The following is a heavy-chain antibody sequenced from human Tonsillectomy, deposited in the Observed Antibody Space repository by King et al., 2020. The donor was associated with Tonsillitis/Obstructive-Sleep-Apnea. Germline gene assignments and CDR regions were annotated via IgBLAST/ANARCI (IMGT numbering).Heavy chain of an antibody. CDR1: GFTFSNAG. V-gene: IGHV3-15*01. Sequence: QLVQSGGGLVKPGGSLRLSCAASGFTFSNAGMSWVRQAPGKGLEWVGRIRSKTDGGTTDYAAPVKGRFTISSDDSKNTLYLQMNSLKSEDTALYYCTTDGPYCSGGTCYYGDDYWGQGTLVTVSS. CDR3: TTDGPYCSGGTCYYGDDY. J-gene: IGHJ4*02. D-gene: IGHD2-15*01. CDR2: IRSKTDGGTT.